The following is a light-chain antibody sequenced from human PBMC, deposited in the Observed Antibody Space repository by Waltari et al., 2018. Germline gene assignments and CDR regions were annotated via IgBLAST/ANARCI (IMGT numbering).Light chain of an antibody. Sequence: SALTQPASVSGSPGQSITISCIGTSRDIGGYKYVPWYQQHPGNAPKVIIYDVNTRPSGVSHRFSGSKSGNTASLTISGLQAEDEAQYFCSSYTGATTLDVFGTGTKVSVL. CDR1: SRDIGGYKY. J-gene: IGLJ1*01. CDR2: DVN. V-gene: IGLV2-14*03. CDR3: SSYTGATTLDV.